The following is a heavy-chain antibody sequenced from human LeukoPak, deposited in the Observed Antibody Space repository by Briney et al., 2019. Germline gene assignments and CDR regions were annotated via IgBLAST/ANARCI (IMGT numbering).Heavy chain of an antibody. D-gene: IGHD6-19*01. V-gene: IGHV4-30-2*01. CDR1: GGSISSGGYS. Sequence: PSQTLSLTYAVSGGSISSGGYSWSWIRQPPGKGLEWIGYIYHSGSTYYNPSLKSRVTISVDRSKNQFSLKLSSVTAADTAVYYCARVRHGWFDYWGQGTLVTVSS. CDR2: IYHSGST. J-gene: IGHJ4*02. CDR3: ARVRHGWFDY.